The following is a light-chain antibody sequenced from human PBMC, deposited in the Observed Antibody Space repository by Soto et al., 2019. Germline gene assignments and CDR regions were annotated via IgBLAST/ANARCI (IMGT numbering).Light chain of an antibody. Sequence: DIQMTQSPSSLSASVGDRVTITCRASQSISSYLNWYQQKPWKAPKLLIYDASSLQSGVPSRFSGSGSGTDFTLTISSLQPEDFATYYCQQSYSTPLTFGGGTKVELK. CDR2: DAS. V-gene: IGKV1-39*01. CDR1: QSISSY. J-gene: IGKJ4*01. CDR3: QQSYSTPLT.